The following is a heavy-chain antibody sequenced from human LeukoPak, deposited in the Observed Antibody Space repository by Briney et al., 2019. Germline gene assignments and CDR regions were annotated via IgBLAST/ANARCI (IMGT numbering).Heavy chain of an antibody. CDR3: ARGRGSSSQYYFDY. CDR2: INPNSGNT. D-gene: IGHD1-26*01. Sequence: ASVEVSCKASGYTFTGYYMHWVRQAPGQGLEWMGWINPNSGNTGYAQKFQGRVTITRNTSISTAYMELSSLRSEDTAVYYCARGRGSSSQYYFDYWGQGTLVTVSS. V-gene: IGHV1-8*03. CDR1: GYTFTGYY. J-gene: IGHJ4*02.